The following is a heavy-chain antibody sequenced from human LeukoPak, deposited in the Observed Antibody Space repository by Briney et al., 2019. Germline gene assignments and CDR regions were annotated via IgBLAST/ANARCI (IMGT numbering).Heavy chain of an antibody. J-gene: IGHJ4*02. CDR2: IFWDDDK. CDR1: GFSLSTRGVG. CDR3: AHQIYGGWFLDY. D-gene: IGHD6-19*01. Sequence: SGPTLVKPTQTLTLTCTFSGFSLSTRGVGVGWIRQPPGKALEWLAVIFWDDDKRYSPSLRSRLTVTKDTSENQVVLTMTNMDPLETATYYCAHQIYGGWFLDYWGQGTLVTVSS. V-gene: IGHV2-5*02.